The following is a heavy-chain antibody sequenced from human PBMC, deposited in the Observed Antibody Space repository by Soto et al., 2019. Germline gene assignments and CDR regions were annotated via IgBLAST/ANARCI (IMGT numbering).Heavy chain of an antibody. D-gene: IGHD4-4*01. CDR1: GYTFSGFY. Sequence: GASVKVSWKSSGYTFSGFYIHWVRQAPGQGLEWMGWVDPNTGGTKFAQRFQGRVTMSRDTSINTAYMELNSLRSDDIAVYYCARSPYTPRNWFDPWGQGTLVTVSS. J-gene: IGHJ5*02. CDR3: ARSPYTPRNWFDP. V-gene: IGHV1-2*02. CDR2: VDPNTGGT.